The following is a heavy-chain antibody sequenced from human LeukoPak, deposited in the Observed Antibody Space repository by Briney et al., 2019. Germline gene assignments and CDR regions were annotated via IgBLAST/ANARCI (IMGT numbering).Heavy chain of an antibody. CDR2: ISYDGSNK. Sequence: GRSLRLSCAASGFTFSSYAMHWVRQAPGKGPEWVAVISYDGSNKYYADSVKGRFTISRDNSKNTLYLQMNSLRAEDTAVYYCARVSSGYYYTSYYYYGMDVWGQGTTVTVSS. CDR3: ARVSSGYYYTSYYYYGMDV. CDR1: GFTFSSYA. D-gene: IGHD3-22*01. J-gene: IGHJ6*02. V-gene: IGHV3-30-3*01.